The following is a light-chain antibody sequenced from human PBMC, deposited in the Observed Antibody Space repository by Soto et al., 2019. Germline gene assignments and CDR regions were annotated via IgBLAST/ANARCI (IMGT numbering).Light chain of an antibody. J-gene: IGKJ4*01. CDR2: AAS. CDR1: QSISSY. V-gene: IGKV1-39*01. CDR3: QQSYSTPPG. Sequence: DIQMTPSPSSLSASVGDRFTITCLASQSISSYLNWYQQKPGKAPKLLIYAASSLQSGVPSRFSGSGSGTDFTLTISSLQPEDFATYYCQQSYSTPPGFGGGTKVDI.